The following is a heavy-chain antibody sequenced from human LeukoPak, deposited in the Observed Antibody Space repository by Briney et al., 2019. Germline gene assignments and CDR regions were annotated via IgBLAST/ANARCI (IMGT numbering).Heavy chain of an antibody. Sequence: GGSPRLSCAASGFTVSSNYMSWVRQAPGKGLEWVSVIYSGGSTYYADSVKGRFTISRDNSKNTLYLQMNSLRAEDTAVYYCATPGIDGYNAFDYWGQGTLVTVSS. CDR2: IYSGGST. CDR3: ATPGIDGYNAFDY. J-gene: IGHJ4*02. D-gene: IGHD5-24*01. CDR1: GFTVSSNY. V-gene: IGHV3-53*01.